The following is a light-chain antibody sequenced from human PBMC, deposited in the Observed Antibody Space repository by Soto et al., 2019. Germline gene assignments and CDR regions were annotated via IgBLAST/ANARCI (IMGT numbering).Light chain of an antibody. CDR1: NIGSKR. V-gene: IGLV3-21*02. Sequence: LTQPPSVSVAPGQTASISCGGDNIGSKRVHWNQQKPGQAPVLVLFDDADRPSGIPERFSGFNSGKTATLTISRVEAGDEADYYCQVWDSSSDHYVFGTGTKVTVL. CDR2: DDA. J-gene: IGLJ1*01. CDR3: QVWDSSSDHYV.